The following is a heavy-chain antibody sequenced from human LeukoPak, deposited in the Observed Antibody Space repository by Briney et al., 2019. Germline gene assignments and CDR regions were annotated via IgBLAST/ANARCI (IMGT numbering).Heavy chain of an antibody. Sequence: GGSLRLSCAASGFSFSGSWMNWVRQAPGKGLEWVANINPDGSQKRFVDSVMGRFTMSRDNAKNSLYLQMNSLRVEDAAVFYCAAWTARGYNFWGQGTLVTVSS. D-gene: IGHD5-24*01. CDR2: INPDGSQK. CDR1: GFSFSGSW. V-gene: IGHV3-7*01. J-gene: IGHJ4*02. CDR3: AAWTARGYNF.